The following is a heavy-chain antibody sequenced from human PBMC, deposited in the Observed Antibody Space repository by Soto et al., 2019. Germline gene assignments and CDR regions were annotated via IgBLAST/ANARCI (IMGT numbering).Heavy chain of an antibody. J-gene: IGHJ4*02. Sequence: QVQLVQSGAEVKRPGASVKVSCKASGNTLTHYAVHWVRQAPGQSLEWMAWINPGDGNTKYSQNFQGRVTITRDTSAITVYMEVISLKYEDTAVYCCAGYHSGSYVGNWGQGTLVTVSS. V-gene: IGHV1-3*01. D-gene: IGHD3-10*01. CDR2: INPGDGNT. CDR3: AGYHSGSYVGN. CDR1: GNTLTHYA.